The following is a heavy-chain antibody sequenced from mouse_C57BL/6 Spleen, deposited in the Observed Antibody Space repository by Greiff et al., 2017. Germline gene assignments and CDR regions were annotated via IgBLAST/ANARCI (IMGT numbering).Heavy chain of an antibody. Sequence: EVQGVESGGGLVKPGGSLKLSCAASGFTFSDYGMHWVRQAPEQGLEWVAYISSGSSTIYYADTVKGRFTISRDNAKNTLFLQMPSLRSEDTAMYYCERHWDGDAMDYWGQGTSVTVSS. CDR3: ERHWDGDAMDY. D-gene: IGHD4-1*01. CDR2: ISSGSSTI. V-gene: IGHV5-17*01. CDR1: GFTFSDYG. J-gene: IGHJ4*01.